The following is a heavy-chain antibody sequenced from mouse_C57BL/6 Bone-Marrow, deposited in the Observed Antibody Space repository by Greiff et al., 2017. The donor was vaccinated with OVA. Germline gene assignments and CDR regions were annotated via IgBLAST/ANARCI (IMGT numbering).Heavy chain of an antibody. CDR3: AKGDDYDGVFAY. CDR1: GFSLTSYG. J-gene: IGHJ3*01. CDR2: IWSGGST. D-gene: IGHD2-4*01. Sequence: VKLMESGPGLVQPSQSLSITCTVSGFSLTSYGVHWVRQPPGKGLEWLGVIWSGGSTDYNAAFISRLSISKDNSKSQVFFKMNSLQADDTAIYYCAKGDDYDGVFAYWGQGTLVTVSA. V-gene: IGHV2-4*01.